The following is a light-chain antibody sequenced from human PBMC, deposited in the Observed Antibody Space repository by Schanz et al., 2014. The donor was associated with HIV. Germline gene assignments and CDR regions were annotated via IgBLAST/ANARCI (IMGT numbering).Light chain of an antibody. CDR2: GAS. V-gene: IGKV3-15*01. J-gene: IGKJ2*01. Sequence: EMVMTQSPATLSASPGERATLSCRASQSIGSNLAWYQQKPGQAPRLLIYGASTRAPSFPARFSGSGSGTEFTLTISCLQSDDFATYYCQQYKNYPYTFGQGTKLEIK. CDR3: QQYKNYPYT. CDR1: QSIGSN.